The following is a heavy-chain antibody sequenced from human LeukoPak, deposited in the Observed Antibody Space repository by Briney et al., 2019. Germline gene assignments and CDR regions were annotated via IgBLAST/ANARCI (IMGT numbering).Heavy chain of an antibody. CDR3: ARGGSYWVPDAFDI. Sequence: SETLSLTCTVSGGSISSYYWSWIRQPPGKGLEWIGYIYYSGSTNYNPSLKSRVTISVDKSKNQFSLKLSSVTAADTAVYYCARGGSYWVPDAFDIWGQGTMVTVSS. CDR2: IYYSGST. V-gene: IGHV4-59*12. J-gene: IGHJ3*02. D-gene: IGHD1-26*01. CDR1: GGSISSYY.